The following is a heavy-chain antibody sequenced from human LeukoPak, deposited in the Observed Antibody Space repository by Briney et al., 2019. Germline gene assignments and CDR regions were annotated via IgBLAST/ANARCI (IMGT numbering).Heavy chain of an antibody. D-gene: IGHD5-12*01. J-gene: IGHJ4*02. V-gene: IGHV4-61*02. Sequence: SETLSLTCTVSGGSISSGSYYWSWIRQPAGKGLEWIGRIYSSGSTNYNPSLKSRVTISVDTSKNQFSLKLSSVTAADTAVYYCARVSGYDWESFYDYWGQGTLVTVSS. CDR2: IYSSGST. CDR1: GGSISSGSYY. CDR3: ARVSGYDWESFYDY.